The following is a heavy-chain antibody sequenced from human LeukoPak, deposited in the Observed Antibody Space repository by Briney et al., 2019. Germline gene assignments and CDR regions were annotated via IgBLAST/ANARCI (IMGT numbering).Heavy chain of an antibody. CDR3: ARNRVVGATTPFDN. D-gene: IGHD1-26*01. J-gene: IGHJ4*02. V-gene: IGHV3-7*01. CDR1: GFTFSTCW. Sequence: GGSLRLSCAASGFTFSTCWMSWVRQAPGKGLEWVANIKQDGSEKYYVDSVKGRFTSSRDNAKNSLYLQMNNLRAEDTAVYYCARNRVVGATTPFDNWGQGALVTVSS. CDR2: IKQDGSEK.